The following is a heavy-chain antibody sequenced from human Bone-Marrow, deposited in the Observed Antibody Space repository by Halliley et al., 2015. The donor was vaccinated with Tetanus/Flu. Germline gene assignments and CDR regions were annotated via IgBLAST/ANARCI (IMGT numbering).Heavy chain of an antibody. Sequence: SGGSFCGFCGGGVRQPPGRGLEWVGEVNYDGSPNYAPSFKSRFPISIDTSKNPFSLSLNSVTAADTALYHCARADP. CDR2: VNYDGSP. CDR3: ARADP. CDR1: GGSFCGFC. J-gene: IGHJ5*02. V-gene: IGHV4-34*01.